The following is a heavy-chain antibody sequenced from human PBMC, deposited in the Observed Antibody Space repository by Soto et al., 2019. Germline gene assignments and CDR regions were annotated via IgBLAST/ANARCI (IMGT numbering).Heavy chain of an antibody. CDR2: VSGSGGST. Sequence: GGSLRLSCAASGFTFSSYAMSWVRQAPGKGLEWVSAVSGSGGSTYYADSVKGRFTISRDNSINTLYLQMNSLRAEDTAVYYCANGRYCSGGSCYSRWFDPWGQGTLVTVSS. CDR3: ANGRYCSGGSCYSRWFDP. D-gene: IGHD2-15*01. V-gene: IGHV3-23*01. J-gene: IGHJ5*02. CDR1: GFTFSSYA.